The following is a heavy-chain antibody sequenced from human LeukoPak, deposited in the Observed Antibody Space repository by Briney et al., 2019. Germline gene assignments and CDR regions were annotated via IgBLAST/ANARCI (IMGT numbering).Heavy chain of an antibody. CDR1: GGSISSGGYY. V-gene: IGHV4-31*03. J-gene: IGHJ4*02. CDR2: TYYSGST. D-gene: IGHD6-19*01. Sequence: SETLSLTCTVSGGSISSGGYYWNWIRQHPGKGLEWIGYTYYSGSTYYNPSLKSRVSISVDTSKNQFSLKLSSVTAAETAVYYCARYSSGWSYSFDYWGQGTLVTVSS. CDR3: ARYSSGWSYSFDY.